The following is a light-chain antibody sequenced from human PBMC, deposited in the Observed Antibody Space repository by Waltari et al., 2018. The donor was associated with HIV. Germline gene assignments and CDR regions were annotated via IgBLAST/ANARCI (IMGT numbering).Light chain of an antibody. V-gene: IGLV1-44*01. CDR2: GKN. CDR1: TSNIGRNT. Sequence: QSVLTQPPSASGTPEQRVTIPCSGSTSNIGRNTVSWFQQFPGTAPKVPIYGKNPRPSGVPDRFSGSKSGTSASLAISGLQSEDEADYYCASWDDSLNGPVFGGGTKLTVV. CDR3: ASWDDSLNGPV. J-gene: IGLJ2*01.